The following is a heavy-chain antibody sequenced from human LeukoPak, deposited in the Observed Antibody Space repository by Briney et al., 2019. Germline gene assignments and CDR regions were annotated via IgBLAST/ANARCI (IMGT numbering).Heavy chain of an antibody. CDR3: ARSNSHYFDY. J-gene: IGHJ4*02. Sequence: PGGSLRLSCAASGVTFSSYGMHWVRQAPGKGLEWVAVIWYDGSNKYYADSVKGRFTISRDSSKNTLYLQMNSLRAEDTAVYYCARSNSHYFDYWGQGTLVTVSS. D-gene: IGHD2/OR15-2a*01. CDR1: GVTFSSYG. CDR2: IWYDGSNK. V-gene: IGHV3-33*01.